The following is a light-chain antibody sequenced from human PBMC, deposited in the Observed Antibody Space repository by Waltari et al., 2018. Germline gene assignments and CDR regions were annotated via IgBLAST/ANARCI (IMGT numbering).Light chain of an antibody. J-gene: IGLJ2*01. Sequence: QSALTQPASVSGSPGPSVTIFCAGTSNDVGGYNSVPWYQEHPGKAPRVIIYDVSDRPSGVSDRFSGSKSGNTASLTISGLQAEDEADYYCSSQSSNDVVLFGGGTKLTVL. CDR1: SNDVGGYNS. CDR2: DVS. V-gene: IGLV2-14*01. CDR3: SSQSSNDVVL.